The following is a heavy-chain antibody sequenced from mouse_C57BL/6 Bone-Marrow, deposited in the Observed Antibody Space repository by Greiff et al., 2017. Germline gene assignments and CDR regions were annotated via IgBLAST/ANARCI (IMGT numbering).Heavy chain of an antibody. D-gene: IGHD1-1*01. CDR1: GYTFTSYT. V-gene: IGHV1-4*01. J-gene: IGHJ2*01. CDR2: INPSSGYT. CDR3: ARFTTVFDY. Sequence: VKLMESGAELARPGASVKMSCKASGYTFTSYTMHWVKQRPGQGLEWIGYINPSSGYTKYNQKFKDKATLTADKSSSTAYMQLSSLTSEDSAVYYCARFTTVFDYWGQGTTLTVSS.